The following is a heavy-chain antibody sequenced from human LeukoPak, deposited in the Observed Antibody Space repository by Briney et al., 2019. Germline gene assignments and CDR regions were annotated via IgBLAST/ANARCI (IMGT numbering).Heavy chain of an antibody. CDR3: VRDYLGESGAGGP. V-gene: IGHV3-21*01. Sequence: GGSLRLSCTGSGFTFSSYTMNWVRQAPGKGLEWVSSISPSGASTFHAESVKGRFTISRDNAKRSLYLQMNALGGDDTAVYYCVRDYLGESGAGGPWGQGTLVTVSS. D-gene: IGHD3-10*01. CDR2: ISPSGAST. CDR1: GFTFSSYT. J-gene: IGHJ5*02.